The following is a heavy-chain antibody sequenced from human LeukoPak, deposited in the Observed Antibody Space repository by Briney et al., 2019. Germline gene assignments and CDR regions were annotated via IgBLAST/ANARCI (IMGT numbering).Heavy chain of an antibody. CDR2: INPNSGGT. V-gene: IGHV1-2*02. J-gene: IGHJ6*02. CDR1: GYTFTGYY. CDR3: ARAVLEWLHSYYGMDV. Sequence: ASVKVSCKASGYTFTGYYIHWVRQAPGQGLEWMGWINPNSGGTNYAQKFQGRVTTTRDTSISTAYMELSRLRSDDTAVYYCARAVLEWLHSYYGMDVWGQGTTVTVSS. D-gene: IGHD3-3*01.